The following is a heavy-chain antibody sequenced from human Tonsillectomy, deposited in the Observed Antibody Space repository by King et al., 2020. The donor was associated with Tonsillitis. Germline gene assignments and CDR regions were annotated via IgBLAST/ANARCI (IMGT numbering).Heavy chain of an antibody. V-gene: IGHV5-51*03. CDR3: ARRGYCTIGVCVGTFDI. D-gene: IGHD2-8*01. CDR1: GYRFTSYW. Sequence: VQLVESGAEVKKPGESLKISCKASGYRFTSYWIGWVRQMPGKGLEWMGIIYPGDSDTRYSPSFQGQVTISADKSISTAYLQWSSLKASDTAMYYCARRGYCTIGVCVGTFDIWGQGTMVTVSS. CDR2: IYPGDSDT. J-gene: IGHJ3*02.